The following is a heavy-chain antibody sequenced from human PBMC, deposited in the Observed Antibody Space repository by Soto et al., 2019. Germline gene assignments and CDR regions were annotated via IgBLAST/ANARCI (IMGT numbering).Heavy chain of an antibody. CDR2: IVSSGNT. CDR3: ARRGRGYDHYYMDV. Sequence: QVQLQESGPGLVKPSETLSLTCTVSDDSISNYYWSWIRQPPGKELEWIGYIVSSGNTYYNPSLKSRVAISVDTSKTHFSLKLSSVTAADTAVYYCARRGRGYDHYYMDVWGKGTTVTVSS. CDR1: DDSISNYY. V-gene: IGHV4-59*08. D-gene: IGHD3-10*01. J-gene: IGHJ6*03.